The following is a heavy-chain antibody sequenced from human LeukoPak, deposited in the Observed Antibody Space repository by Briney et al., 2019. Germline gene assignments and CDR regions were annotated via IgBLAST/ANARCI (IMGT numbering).Heavy chain of an antibody. CDR3: ARVITGYYYDSSGYYGDY. V-gene: IGHV3-7*01. CDR1: GFTFSSHW. J-gene: IGHJ4*02. CDR2: IKQDGSEK. D-gene: IGHD3-22*01. Sequence: GGSLRLFCAASGFTFSSHWMSWVRQAPGKGLEWVANIKQDGSEKYYVDSVRGRFTISRDNAKNSLYLQMNSLRAEDTAVYYCARVITGYYYDSSGYYGDYWGQGTLVTVSS.